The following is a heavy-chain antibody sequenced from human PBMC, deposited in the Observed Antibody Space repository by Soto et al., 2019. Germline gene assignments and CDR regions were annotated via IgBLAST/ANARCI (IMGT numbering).Heavy chain of an antibody. CDR3: ARGSIWFGGYGIDV. CDR1: GYTFIKYD. J-gene: IGHJ6*02. CDR2: MNPNSGHT. D-gene: IGHD3-10*01. Sequence: QVQLVQSGAEVKKPGASVKVSCKASGYTFIKYDINWVRQATGQGLEWVGWMNPNSGHTVYAQNFQGRVTVTRDISINTAYMELSSLRSEDTAIYYCARGSIWFGGYGIDVWGQGTTVTVSS. V-gene: IGHV1-8*01.